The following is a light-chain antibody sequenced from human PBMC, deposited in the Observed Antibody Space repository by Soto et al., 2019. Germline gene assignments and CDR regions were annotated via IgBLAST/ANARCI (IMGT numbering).Light chain of an antibody. CDR1: GSDVGAYTS. J-gene: IGLJ1*01. CDR2: EVS. CDR3: NSYTSDNRDYV. Sequence: QSALTQPASVSGSPGQSITISCTGSGSDVGAYTSVSWYQQHPGNAPKLMIYEVSNRPSGVSRRFSGSKSGNTASLTISGLHAEDESHYYCNSYTSDNRDYVFGTGTKVTVL. V-gene: IGLV2-14*01.